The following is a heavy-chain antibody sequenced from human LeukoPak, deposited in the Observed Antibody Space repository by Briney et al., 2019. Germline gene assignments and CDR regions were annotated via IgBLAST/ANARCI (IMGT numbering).Heavy chain of an antibody. V-gene: IGHV5-51*01. CDR2: ISPGDSDT. J-gene: IGHJ3*02. D-gene: IGHD1-26*01. CDR3: AMTWELLRQDAFDI. Sequence: GASLKISCKGSGYSFTSYWIGWVRPTPGKGLGWMGIISPGDSDTRYSPSFQGQVTISDDKSISTAYLQWGSLKASDTAMYYCAMTWELLRQDAFDIWGQGTMVTVSS. CDR1: GYSFTSYW.